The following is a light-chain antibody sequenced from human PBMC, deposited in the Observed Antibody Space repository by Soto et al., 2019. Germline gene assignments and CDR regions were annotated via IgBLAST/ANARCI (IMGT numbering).Light chain of an antibody. CDR1: SSDVGGYNY. J-gene: IGLJ1*01. CDR2: DVS. Sequence: QSALTQPASVSGSPGQSITISCTGTSSDVGGYNYVSWYQQHPGKAPELMIYDVSNRPSGVSNRFSGSKSGNTASLTISGLQAEDEADYYCSSYTSSSANYVFGTGTKLTVL. V-gene: IGLV2-14*01. CDR3: SSYTSSSANYV.